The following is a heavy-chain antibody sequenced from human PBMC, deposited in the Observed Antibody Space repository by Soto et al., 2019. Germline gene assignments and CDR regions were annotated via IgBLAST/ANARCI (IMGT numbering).Heavy chain of an antibody. J-gene: IGHJ4*02. CDR1: GFTFNDYT. CDR2: IRSKAYGGTT. Sequence: GGSLRLSCTASGFTFNDYTLSWVRQAPGKGLEWVGFIRSKAYGGTTEYAASVKGRFTISRDDSKSIAYLQMNSLKTEDTAVYYCTAGKLYPSLDFDYWGQGALVTVSS. V-gene: IGHV3-49*04. D-gene: IGHD2-8*01. CDR3: TAGKLYPSLDFDY.